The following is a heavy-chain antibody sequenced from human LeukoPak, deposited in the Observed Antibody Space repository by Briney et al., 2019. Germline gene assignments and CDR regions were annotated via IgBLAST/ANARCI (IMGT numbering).Heavy chain of an antibody. J-gene: IGHJ4*02. D-gene: IGHD4-17*01. CDR1: GFAFDDYA. CDR3: AKDKDYGDYLDY. V-gene: IGHV3-43*02. Sequence: GGSLRLSCAASGFAFDDYAMNWVRQVPGKGLEWVASINWNGDTTGYGDSVKGRFTISRDNSKNSLYLQMNSLRTEDTALYYCAKDKDYGDYLDYWGQGTLVTVSS. CDR2: INWNGDTT.